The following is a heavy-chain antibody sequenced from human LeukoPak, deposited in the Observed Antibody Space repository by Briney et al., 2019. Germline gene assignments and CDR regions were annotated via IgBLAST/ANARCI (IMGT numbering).Heavy chain of an antibody. CDR3: AKDLDGDYARYFDL. CDR2: ISGSGGST. CDR1: GFTFSNYA. Sequence: GGSLRLSCAASGFTFSNYAMNWVRQAPGKGLEWVSTISGSGGSTYYADSVKGRFTISRDNSKNTLYLQINSLRAEDTAVYYCAKDLDGDYARYFDLWGRGTLVTVSS. J-gene: IGHJ2*01. V-gene: IGHV3-23*01. D-gene: IGHD4-17*01.